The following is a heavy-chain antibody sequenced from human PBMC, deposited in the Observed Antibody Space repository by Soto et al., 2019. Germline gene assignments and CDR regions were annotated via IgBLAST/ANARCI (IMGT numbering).Heavy chain of an antibody. V-gene: IGHV4-39*07. CDR2: VLSSGYRQTT. D-gene: IGHD2-2*01. CDR1: GGSINSRNYY. J-gene: IGHJ6*02. Sequence: SENLSLTCAVSGGSINSRNYYLGWIRPRPGKGLEWIGYVLSSGYRQTTNYNPSRKSRVTISVDTAKNQFSLKLSSVTAADTAVYYCARFRGRGGGRYFSSTSCYGGPRWYNYSGMDVWGQGTTVTVSS. CDR3: ARFRGRGGGRYFSSTSCYGGPRWYNYSGMDV.